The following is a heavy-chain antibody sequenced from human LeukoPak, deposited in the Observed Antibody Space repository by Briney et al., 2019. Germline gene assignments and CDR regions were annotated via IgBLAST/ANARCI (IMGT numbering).Heavy chain of an antibody. D-gene: IGHD3-22*01. CDR3: ARQSISGSSLSYFDY. Sequence: SETLSLTCTVSGGSISSYYWSWIRQPPGKGLEWIRNIYDSGSTNYNPSLKSRLTISVDTSKNQCSLKLSSVTAADTAVYYCARQSISGSSLSYFDYWGQGTLVNVSS. J-gene: IGHJ4*02. CDR2: IYDSGST. V-gene: IGHV4-59*01. CDR1: GGSISSYY.